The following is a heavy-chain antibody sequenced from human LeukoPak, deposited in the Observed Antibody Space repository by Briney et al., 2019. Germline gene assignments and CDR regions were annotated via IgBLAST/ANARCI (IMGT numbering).Heavy chain of an antibody. CDR2: INHSGST. CDR1: GGSFSGYY. CDR3: ARLPQRIVVVPAATGRDFDY. D-gene: IGHD2-2*01. Sequence: PSETLSLTCAVYGGSFSGYYGSWIRQPPGKGLEWIGEINHSGSTNYNPSLKSRVTISVDTSKNQFSLKLSSVTAADTAVYYCARLPQRIVVVPAATGRDFDYWGQGTLVTVSS. J-gene: IGHJ4*02. V-gene: IGHV4-34*01.